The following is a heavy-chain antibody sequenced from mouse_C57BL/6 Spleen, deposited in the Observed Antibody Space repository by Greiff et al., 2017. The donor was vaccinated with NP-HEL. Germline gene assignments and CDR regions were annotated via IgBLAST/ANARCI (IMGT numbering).Heavy chain of an antibody. CDR1: GYTFTDYE. CDR3: TEGVTTVCDY. CDR2: IDPETGGT. J-gene: IGHJ2*01. Sequence: QVQLQQSGAELVRPGASVTLSCKASGYTFTDYEMHWVKQTPVHGLEWIGAIDPETGGTAYNQKFKGKAILTADKSSSTAYMELRSLTSEDSAVYYCTEGVTTVCDYWGQGTTLTVSS. V-gene: IGHV1-15*01. D-gene: IGHD1-1*01.